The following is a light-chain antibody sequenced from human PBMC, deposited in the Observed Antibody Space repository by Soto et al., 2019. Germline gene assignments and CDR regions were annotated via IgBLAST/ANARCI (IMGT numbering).Light chain of an antibody. CDR3: QARDSSTVV. J-gene: IGLJ2*01. Sequence: SYELTQPPSVSVSPGQTASITCSGDKLGDKYACWYQQKPGQSHVLVIYQNSKRPSGIPERFSSSNSGNTATLTISGTQAMKEADYYCQARDSSTVVFGGGTKLTVL. CDR2: QNS. CDR1: KLGDKY. V-gene: IGLV3-1*01.